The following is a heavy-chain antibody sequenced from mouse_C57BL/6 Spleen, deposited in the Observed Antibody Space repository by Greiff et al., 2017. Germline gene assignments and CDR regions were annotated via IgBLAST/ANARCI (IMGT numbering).Heavy chain of an antibody. CDR2: ISSGGDYI. CDR3: TNYGNYEYFDV. D-gene: IGHD2-1*01. CDR1: GFTFSSYA. V-gene: IGHV5-9-1*02. J-gene: IGHJ1*03. Sequence: DVMLVESGEGLVKPGGSLKLSCAASGFTFSSYAMSWVRQTPGKRLEWVAYISSGGDYIYYADTVKGRFTISRDNARNTQYLQMSSLKSEKTAMYYCTNYGNYEYFDVWGTGTTVTVAS.